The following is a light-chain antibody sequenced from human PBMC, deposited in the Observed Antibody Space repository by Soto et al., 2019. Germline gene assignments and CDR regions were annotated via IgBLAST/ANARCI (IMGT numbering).Light chain of an antibody. CDR1: QSVSSD. J-gene: IGKJ1*01. CDR3: QQYNSWPPT. V-gene: IGKV3-15*01. CDR2: GVS. Sequence: ELVLTLSPGPLSLSPGERATLPCRASQSVSSDLAWYHQKPGQAPRLLIYGVSTRATGIPARFSGSGSGTEFTLTISSLQSEDFAVYCCQQYNSWPPTFGQGTKVEI.